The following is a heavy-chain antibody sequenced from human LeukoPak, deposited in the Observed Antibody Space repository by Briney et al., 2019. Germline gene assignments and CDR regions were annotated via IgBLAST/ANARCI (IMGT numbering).Heavy chain of an antibody. CDR3: ARLVSCSTSCYFGS. Sequence: SETLSLTCTVSGGSISSSSFYWAWIRQPPGKGLEWIGSINYRGTTYYTSSLKSRVTISVDTSKNQFSLNLRSVTAADMAVYYCARLVSCSTSCYFGSWGQGTLVTVSS. CDR2: INYRGTT. CDR1: GGSISSSSFY. J-gene: IGHJ5*02. D-gene: IGHD2-2*01. V-gene: IGHV4-39*01.